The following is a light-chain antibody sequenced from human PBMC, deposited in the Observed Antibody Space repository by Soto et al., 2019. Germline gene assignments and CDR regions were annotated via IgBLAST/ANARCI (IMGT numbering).Light chain of an antibody. V-gene: IGLV2-8*01. J-gene: IGLJ2*01. Sequence: SVLTQPPSASGSPGQSVTISCTGASSDVGGYNFVSWYQQHPGKAPKLMIYDVTKRPSGVPDRFSGSKSGNTASLTVSGLQVDDEADYYCSSYAGSSIPVAFGGGTKLTVL. CDR2: DVT. CDR1: SSDVGGYNF. CDR3: SSYAGSSIPVA.